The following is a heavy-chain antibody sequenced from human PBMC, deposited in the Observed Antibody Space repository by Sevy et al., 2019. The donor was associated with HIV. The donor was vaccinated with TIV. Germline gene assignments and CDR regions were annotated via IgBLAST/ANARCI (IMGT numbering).Heavy chain of an antibody. V-gene: IGHV1-8*01. CDR2: MNPNSGNR. D-gene: IGHD3-22*01. CDR1: GYTFTIYD. J-gene: IGHJ4*02. Sequence: ASVKVSCKCSGYTFTIYDINWVRQATGQGLEWMGWMNPNSGNRGYAQKFQGRVTMTSNTSISTAYMELSSLRSEDTAVYYCARIDSSGYMGNYDYWGQGTLVTVSS. CDR3: ARIDSSGYMGNYDY.